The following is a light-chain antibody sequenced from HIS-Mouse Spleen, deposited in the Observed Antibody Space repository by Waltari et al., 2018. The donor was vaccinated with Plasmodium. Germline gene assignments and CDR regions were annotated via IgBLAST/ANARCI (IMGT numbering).Light chain of an antibody. Sequence: SYELTQPSSVSVSPGQTARITCSGDVLAKKYARWFQQQPGQAPVLVIYKDSERHSGIPERFSGSSSGTTVTLTISGAQVEDEADYYCYSAADNNRVFGGGTKLTVL. V-gene: IGLV3-27*01. CDR3: YSAADNNRV. CDR2: KDS. J-gene: IGLJ3*02. CDR1: VLAKKY.